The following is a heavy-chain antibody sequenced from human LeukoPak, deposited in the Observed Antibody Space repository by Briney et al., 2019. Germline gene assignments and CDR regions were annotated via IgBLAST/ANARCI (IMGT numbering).Heavy chain of an antibody. CDR3: ALSSGAFDSAGYFDY. CDR2: IYPNNSDS. D-gene: IGHD2-15*01. Sequence: PGDSLTISCKGSGYSFTNYWVGWVRQMPGKGLEWMGLIYPNNSDSRYSPSFRGQVTISVDRSITTAYLQWNSLKPSDTAMYYCALSSGAFDSAGYFDYWGQGTLVTVSS. CDR1: GYSFTNYW. V-gene: IGHV5-51*03. J-gene: IGHJ4*02.